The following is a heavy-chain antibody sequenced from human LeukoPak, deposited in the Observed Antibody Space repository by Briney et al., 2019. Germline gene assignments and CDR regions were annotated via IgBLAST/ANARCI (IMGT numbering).Heavy chain of an antibody. Sequence: KPSETLSLTCTVSGGSISSSTHYWGWIRQAPGKRLECIGTIYYSGSSYYNPSLKSRVTMSVDTSKNQFSLRLSSVTAADTAVYYCARRRAYNDYAAGLYYYFMDVWGKGTTVVVSS. J-gene: IGHJ6*03. V-gene: IGHV4-39*01. CDR3: ARRRAYNDYAAGLYYYFMDV. CDR1: GGSISSSTHY. D-gene: IGHD4-17*01. CDR2: IYYSGSS.